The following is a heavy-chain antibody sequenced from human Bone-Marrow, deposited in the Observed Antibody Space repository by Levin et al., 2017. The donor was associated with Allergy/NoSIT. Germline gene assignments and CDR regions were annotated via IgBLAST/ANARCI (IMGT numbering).Heavy chain of an antibody. V-gene: IGHV3-72*01. CDR2: IRNRDHSYAT. CDR3: VRELGGRAYNFDL. Sequence: PGESLKISCAVSGFISSDYYMDWIRQAPGKGLEWVGRIRNRDHSYATQYAASVKGRFTISGDESKNSLFLQMKSLETEDTAVYYCVRELGGRAYNFDLWGQGTLVTVSS. J-gene: IGHJ4*02. CDR1: GFISSDYY. D-gene: IGHD4-11*01.